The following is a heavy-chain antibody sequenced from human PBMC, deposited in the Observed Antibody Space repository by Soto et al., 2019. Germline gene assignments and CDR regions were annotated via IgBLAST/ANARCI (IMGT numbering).Heavy chain of an antibody. CDR1: GYIFINYA. J-gene: IGHJ5*02. Sequence: ASVKVSCKASGYIFINYAIHWVRQAPGQRLEWMGWINVGKGNTIYSQKFQDRITINRDTSASTAYMELSRLRPEDTAVYYCARSPMNRGVLGAFDPWGQGTLVTVSS. CDR3: ARSPMNRGVLGAFDP. D-gene: IGHD3-10*01. V-gene: IGHV1-3*01. CDR2: INVGKGNT.